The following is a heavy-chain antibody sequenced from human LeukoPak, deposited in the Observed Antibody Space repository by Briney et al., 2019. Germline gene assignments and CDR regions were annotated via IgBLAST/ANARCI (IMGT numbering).Heavy chain of an antibody. D-gene: IGHD3-10*01. CDR3: ARDAKMVRGPTYYYYGMDV. Sequence: PGGSLRLSCAASGFTFSSYSMNWVRQAPGKGLEWVSVIYSGGSTYYADSVKGRFTISRDNSKNTLYLQMNSLRAEDTAVYYCARDAKMVRGPTYYYYGMDVWGQGTTVTVSS. V-gene: IGHV3-66*01. J-gene: IGHJ6*02. CDR1: GFTFSSYS. CDR2: IYSGGST.